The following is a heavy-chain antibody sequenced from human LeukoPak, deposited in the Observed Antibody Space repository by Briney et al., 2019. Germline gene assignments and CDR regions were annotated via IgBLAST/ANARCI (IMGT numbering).Heavy chain of an antibody. CDR2: ISGSGGST. D-gene: IGHD2-15*01. CDR3: ARVTPDCSGGSCYSGGFDY. V-gene: IGHV3-23*01. J-gene: IGHJ4*02. Sequence: GGSLRLSCAASGFTFSSYAMSWVRQAPGKGLEWVSAISGSGGSTYYADSVKGRFTISRDNSKNTLYLQMNSLRAEDTAVYYCARVTPDCSGGSCYSGGFDYWGQGTLVTVSS. CDR1: GFTFSSYA.